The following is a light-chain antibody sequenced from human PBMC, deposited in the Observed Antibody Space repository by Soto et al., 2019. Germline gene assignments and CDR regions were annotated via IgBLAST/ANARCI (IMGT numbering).Light chain of an antibody. CDR3: QQSYSTPR. CDR1: QSISSY. CDR2: AAS. Sequence: IQMTQSPSSLSASVGDRVTITCRASQSISSYLNWYQQKPGKAPKLLIYAASSLQSGVPSRFSGSGSGTEFTLTISSLQPEDFATYYCQQSYSTPRFGPGTKVDIK. V-gene: IGKV1-39*01. J-gene: IGKJ3*01.